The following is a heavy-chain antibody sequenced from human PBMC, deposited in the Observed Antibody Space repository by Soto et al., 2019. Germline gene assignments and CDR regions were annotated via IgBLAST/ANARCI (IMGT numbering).Heavy chain of an antibody. Sequence: PSETLSLTCAVYGGSFSGYYWSWIRQHPGKGLEWIGYIYYSGSTYYNPSLKSRVTISVDTSKNQFSLKLSSVTAADTAVYYCGGSGYYYYFDYWGQGTLVTVSS. CDR1: GGSFSGYY. V-gene: IGHV4-31*11. D-gene: IGHD3-22*01. CDR3: GGSGYYYYFDY. CDR2: IYYSGST. J-gene: IGHJ4*02.